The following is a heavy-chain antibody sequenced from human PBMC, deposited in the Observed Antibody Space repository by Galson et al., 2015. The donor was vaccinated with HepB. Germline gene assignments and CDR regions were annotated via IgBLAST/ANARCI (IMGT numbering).Heavy chain of an antibody. J-gene: IGHJ3*02. Sequence: SLRLSCAASGFTFGDYAMSWFRQAPGKGLEWVGFIRSKAYGGTTEYAASVKGRFTISRDDSKSIAYLQMNSLKTEDTAVYYCTRAGSRGHIVVGGAFDIWGQGTMVTVSS. CDR3: TRAGSRGHIVVGGAFDI. D-gene: IGHD2-21*01. CDR2: IRSKAYGGTT. V-gene: IGHV3-49*03. CDR1: GFTFGDYA.